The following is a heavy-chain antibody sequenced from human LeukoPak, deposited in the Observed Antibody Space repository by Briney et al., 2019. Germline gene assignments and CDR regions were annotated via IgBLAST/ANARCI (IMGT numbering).Heavy chain of an antibody. Sequence: SETLSLTCTVSGGSINSYYWSWIRQPPGKGLECIGPIYYTGSPYYKPSLESRVTISVDTAKNQISLKLSSVTAADTAVYYCARYEEFSTGYSASSPRHYFDHWGQGTPVTVSS. D-gene: IGHD3/OR15-3a*01. V-gene: IGHV4-59*01. CDR2: IYYTGSP. CDR1: GGSINSYY. CDR3: ARYEEFSTGYSASSPRHYFDH. J-gene: IGHJ4*02.